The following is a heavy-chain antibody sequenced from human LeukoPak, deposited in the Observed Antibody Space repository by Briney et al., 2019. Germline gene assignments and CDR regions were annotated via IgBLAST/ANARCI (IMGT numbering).Heavy chain of an antibody. Sequence: QAGGSLRLSCAASGFTFSSYGMHWVRQAPGKGLEWVAVISYDGSNKYYADSVKGRFTISRDNSKNTLYLQMNSLRAEDTAVYYCVRELPPVVQYYFNFWGPGTLVTVSS. CDR1: GFTFSSYG. J-gene: IGHJ4*02. CDR2: ISYDGSNK. CDR3: VRELPPVVQYYFNF. D-gene: IGHD3-22*01. V-gene: IGHV3-30*03.